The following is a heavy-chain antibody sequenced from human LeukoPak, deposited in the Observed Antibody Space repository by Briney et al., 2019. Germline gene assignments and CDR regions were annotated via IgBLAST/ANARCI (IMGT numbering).Heavy chain of an antibody. CDR2: ISYDGSNK. J-gene: IGHJ4*02. D-gene: IGHD5-18*01. V-gene: IGHV3-30-3*01. Sequence: GSLRLSCAASGFTFSSYAMHWVRQAPGKGLEWVAVISYDGSNKYYADSVKGRFTISRDNSKNTLYLQMNSLRAEDTAVYFCARGGSDTAMAHDYWGQGTLVTVSS. CDR1: GFTFSSYA. CDR3: ARGGSDTAMAHDY.